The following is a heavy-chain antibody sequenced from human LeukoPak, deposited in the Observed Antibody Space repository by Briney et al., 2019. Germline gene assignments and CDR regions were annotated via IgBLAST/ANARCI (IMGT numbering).Heavy chain of an antibody. CDR2: INHSGST. D-gene: IGHD3-10*01. J-gene: IGHJ6*03. CDR3: ARGVTFMVRGVITTYYYYYMDV. CDR1: GGSFSGYY. V-gene: IGHV4-34*01. Sequence: SETLSLTCAVYGGSFSGYYWSWIRQPPGKGLEWIGEINHSGSTNYNPSLKSRVTISVDTSKNQFSLKLSSVTAADTAVYYCARGVTFMVRGVITTYYYYYMDVWGKGTTVTVSS.